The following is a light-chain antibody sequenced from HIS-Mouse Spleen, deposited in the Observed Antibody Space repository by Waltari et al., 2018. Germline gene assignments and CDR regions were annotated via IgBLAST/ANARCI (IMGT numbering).Light chain of an antibody. Sequence: EIVLTQSSATLSLSPGERATLSCSASQSVSSYLAWYQQKPGQAPRLLIYEASNRATGIPARFSGSGSGTDFTLTISSLEPEDFAVYYCQQRSNWPPITFGQGTRLEIK. CDR2: EAS. CDR1: QSVSSY. CDR3: QQRSNWPPIT. J-gene: IGKJ5*01. V-gene: IGKV3-11*01.